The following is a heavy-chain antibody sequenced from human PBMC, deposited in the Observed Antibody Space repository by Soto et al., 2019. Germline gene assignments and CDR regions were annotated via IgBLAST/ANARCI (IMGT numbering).Heavy chain of an antibody. J-gene: IGHJ4*02. CDR2: LSGSGGST. CDR1: GFSFSNYG. V-gene: IGHV3-23*01. D-gene: IGHD4-17*01. CDR3: AKYARVRLTTGFDS. Sequence: GGSLRLSCAASGFSFSNYGMSWVRQAPGKGLEWVSSLSGSGGSTYYADSVEGRFTISRDNSKDTLYLQMNNLRAEDTAIFYCAKYARVRLTTGFDSWGQGTLVTVSS.